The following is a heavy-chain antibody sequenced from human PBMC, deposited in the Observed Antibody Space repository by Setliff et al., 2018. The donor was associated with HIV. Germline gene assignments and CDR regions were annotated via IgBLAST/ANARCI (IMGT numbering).Heavy chain of an antibody. CDR3: ARESRVVEGSAYWYFDL. Sequence: SETLSLTCTVSGGSISSGGYFWSWIRQHPGKGLEWIGIIYYSGNTYYNPSLKSRVAMSVDTSKNQFSLKLNSVTAADTAMYHCARESRVVEGSAYWYFDLWGRGTLVTVSS. D-gene: IGHD2-15*01. CDR1: GGSISSGGYF. V-gene: IGHV4-31*03. CDR2: IYYSGNT. J-gene: IGHJ2*01.